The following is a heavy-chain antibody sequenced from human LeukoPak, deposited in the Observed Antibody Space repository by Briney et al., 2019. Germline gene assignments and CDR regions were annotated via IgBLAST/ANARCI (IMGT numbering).Heavy chain of an antibody. CDR1: GFAFNDYY. J-gene: IGHJ3*02. V-gene: IGHV3-11*01. CDR2: ISSSGSTI. CDR3: ARDIREVEYSSGWYDAFDI. Sequence: GGSLRLSCAASGFAFNDYYMTWIRQAPGKGLEWVSYISSSGSTIYYADSVKGRFTISRDNAKNSLYLQMNSLRAEDTALYYCARDIREVEYSSGWYDAFDIWGQGTMVTVSS. D-gene: IGHD6-19*01.